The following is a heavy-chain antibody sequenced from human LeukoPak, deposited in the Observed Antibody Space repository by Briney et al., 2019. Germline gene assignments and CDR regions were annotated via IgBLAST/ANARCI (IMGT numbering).Heavy chain of an antibody. Sequence: PGGSLRLSCAASGFTFSSYSMNWVRQAPGKGLEWVSSISSSSSYIYCADSVKGRFTISRDNAKNSLYLQMNSLRAEDTAVYYCARDKEACSSTSCYAGGYGMDVWGQGTTVTVSS. CDR3: ARDKEACSSTSCYAGGYGMDV. V-gene: IGHV3-21*01. CDR2: ISSSSSYI. J-gene: IGHJ6*02. D-gene: IGHD2-2*01. CDR1: GFTFSSYS.